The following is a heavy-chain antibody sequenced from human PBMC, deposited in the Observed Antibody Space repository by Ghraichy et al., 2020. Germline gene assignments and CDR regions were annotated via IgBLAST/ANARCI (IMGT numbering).Heavy chain of an antibody. CDR1: GFTFSNYW. Sequence: GGSLRLSCAASGFTFSNYWMTWVRQAPGKGLEWVANMKQDGSEKYYVDSVKGRFTISRDNAKNSLYMQMNSLRVEDAAVYYCVRDDTCSGGSCYSYWGQGTLVTVSS. J-gene: IGHJ4*02. V-gene: IGHV3-7*01. CDR3: VRDDTCSGGSCYSY. D-gene: IGHD2-15*01. CDR2: MKQDGSEK.